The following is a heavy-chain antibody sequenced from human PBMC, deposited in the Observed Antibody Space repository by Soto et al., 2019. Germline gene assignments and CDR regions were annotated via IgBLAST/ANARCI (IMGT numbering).Heavy chain of an antibody. CDR2: IYWDDDE. J-gene: IGHJ4*02. V-gene: IGHV2-5*02. CDR3: ARTSVNWGSRGLLDH. CDR1: GFSLSTTGVG. D-gene: IGHD7-27*01. Sequence: QITLKESGPTLVKPTQTLTLTCAFSGFSLSTTGVGVGWIRQPPGKALEWLAFIYWDDDERYRPSLKSRLTITRDTSKTQVVLTMANMDPVDTATYYCARTSVNWGSRGLLDHWGQGTLVTVSS.